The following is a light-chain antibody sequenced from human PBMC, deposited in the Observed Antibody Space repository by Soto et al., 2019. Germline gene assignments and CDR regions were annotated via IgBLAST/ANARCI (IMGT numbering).Light chain of an antibody. Sequence: QTVVTQEPSLTVSPGGTVTLTCASSTGAVSSGNYPVWFQQKGGQAPRALISSTTKRRSWTPARFSGSILGGKAALTLSGVQPDDEAEYFCLLYFPGPHLVFGAGTKLTVL. J-gene: IGLJ3*02. V-gene: IGLV7-43*01. CDR3: LLYFPGPHLV. CDR2: STT. CDR1: TGAVSSGNY.